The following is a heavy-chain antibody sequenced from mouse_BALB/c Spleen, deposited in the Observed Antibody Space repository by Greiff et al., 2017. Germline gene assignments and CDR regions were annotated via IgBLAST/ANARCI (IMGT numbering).Heavy chain of an antibody. CDR3: AREGDDGSSYAWFAY. Sequence: VQLQQSGPELVKPGASVKIPCKASGYTFTDYNMDWVKQSHGKSLEWIGDINPNNGGTIYNQKFKGKATLTVDKSSSTAYMELRSLTSEDTAVYYCAREGDDGSSYAWFAYWGQGTLVTVSA. J-gene: IGHJ3*01. V-gene: IGHV1-18*01. CDR1: GYTFTDYN. CDR2: INPNNGGT. D-gene: IGHD1-1*01.